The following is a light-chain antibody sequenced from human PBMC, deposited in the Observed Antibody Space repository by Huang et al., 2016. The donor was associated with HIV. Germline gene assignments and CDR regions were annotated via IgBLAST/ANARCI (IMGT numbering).Light chain of an antibody. V-gene: IGKV3-15*01. CDR2: ATS. J-gene: IGKJ2*01. Sequence: EIVMTQSPATLSVSPGERATLSCRASQSISSNLAWYQQKPGQAPRLLIYATSTRATGIPARFIGSGSETEFTLTITSLQSEDFAVYYCQQYDNWPPYTFGQGTKLEIK. CDR1: QSISSN. CDR3: QQYDNWPPYT.